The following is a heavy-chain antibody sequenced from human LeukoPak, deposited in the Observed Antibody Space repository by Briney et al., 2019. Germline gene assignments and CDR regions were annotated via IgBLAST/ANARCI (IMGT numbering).Heavy chain of an antibody. Sequence: GGSLRLSCAASGFTFTSYSMLWVRQAPGKGLEWVSSISSTSYYIYYADSVKGRFTISRDNAKNSLYLQMNSLRAEDTAVYYCARGSYYYYYYYMDVWGKGTTVTVSS. J-gene: IGHJ6*03. V-gene: IGHV3-21*01. CDR2: ISSTSYYI. CDR3: ARGSYYYYYYYMDV. D-gene: IGHD1-26*01. CDR1: GFTFTSYS.